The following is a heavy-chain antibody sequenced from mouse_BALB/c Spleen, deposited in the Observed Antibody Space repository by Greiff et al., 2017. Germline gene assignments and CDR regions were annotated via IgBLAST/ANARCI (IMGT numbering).Heavy chain of an antibody. J-gene: IGHJ3*01. CDR1: GYSFTSYY. V-gene: IGHV1-28*01. D-gene: IGHD2-4*01. Sequence: EVQLQQSGPELMKPGASVKISCKASGYSFTSYYMHWVKQSHGKSLEWIGYIDPFNGGTSYNQKFKGKATLTVDKSSSTAYMHLSSLTSEDSAVYYCARFDYDAWFAYWGQGTLVTVSA. CDR2: IDPFNGGT. CDR3: ARFDYDAWFAY.